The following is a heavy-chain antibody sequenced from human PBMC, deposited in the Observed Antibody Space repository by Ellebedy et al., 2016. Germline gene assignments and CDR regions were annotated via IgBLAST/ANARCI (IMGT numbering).Heavy chain of an antibody. CDR1: GGSFSGYY. J-gene: IGHJ4*02. Sequence: SETLSLTXAVYGGSFSGYYWSWIRQPPGKGLEWIGEINHSGSTNYNPSLKSRVTISVDTSKNQFSLKLSSVTAADTAVYYCVRTRRGYNSNFDYWGQGTLVTVSS. V-gene: IGHV4-34*01. D-gene: IGHD5-24*01. CDR3: VRTRRGYNSNFDY. CDR2: INHSGST.